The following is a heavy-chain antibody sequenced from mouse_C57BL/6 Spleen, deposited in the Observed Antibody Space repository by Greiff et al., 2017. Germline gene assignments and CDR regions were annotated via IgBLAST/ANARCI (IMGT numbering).Heavy chain of an antibody. Sequence: EVQLQQSGPELVKPGASVKISCKASGYTFTDYYMNWVKQSHGKSLEWIGDINPNNGGTSYNQKFKGKATLTVDKSSSTAYMERRSLTSEDSAVYYCARDSSGYVGYWGQGTTLTVSS. D-gene: IGHD3-2*02. V-gene: IGHV1-26*01. CDR2: INPNNGGT. J-gene: IGHJ2*01. CDR3: ARDSSGYVGY. CDR1: GYTFTDYY.